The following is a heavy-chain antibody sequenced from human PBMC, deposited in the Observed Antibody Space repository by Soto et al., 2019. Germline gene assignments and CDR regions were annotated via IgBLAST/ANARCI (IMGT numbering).Heavy chain of an antibody. J-gene: IGHJ6*02. CDR1: GFTFSSYW. Sequence: EVQLVESGGGLVQPGGSLRLSCAASGFTFSSYWMSWVRQAPGKGLEWVASIKQDGNEKYYVDSVKGRFTISRDNAKNSLYLKMNSLRAEDTAVYYCARDALLYGMDVGGQGTTVTVSS. CDR2: IKQDGNEK. V-gene: IGHV3-7*01. CDR3: ARDALLYGMDV. D-gene: IGHD1-26*01.